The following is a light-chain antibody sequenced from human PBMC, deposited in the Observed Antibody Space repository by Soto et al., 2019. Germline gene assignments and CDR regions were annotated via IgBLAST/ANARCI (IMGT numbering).Light chain of an antibody. V-gene: IGKV1-39*01. Sequence: DMQMTQSPSSLSASVGDRVSITCRSSQNISNYLHWYQQRPGKAPKLLIYAASNLRSGVPSRFSGSGSGTDFTLTISILQSEDFATYYCQQRYSIPRRTFGPGTRVEIK. CDR2: AAS. CDR3: QQRYSIPRRT. CDR1: QNISNY. J-gene: IGKJ3*01.